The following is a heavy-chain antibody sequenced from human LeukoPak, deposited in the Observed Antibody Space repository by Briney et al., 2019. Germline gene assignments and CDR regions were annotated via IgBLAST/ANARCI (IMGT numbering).Heavy chain of an antibody. V-gene: IGHV3-48*01. Sequence: GGSLRPSCAASGFPLSSYSINWVRQAPGKGLEWVSYISSSGSAIYYVDSVKGRFTVSRDNAKNSLFLQMNSPRAEDTAVYYCVRVKGSYFDYWGQGALVTVSS. D-gene: IGHD2-15*01. CDR2: ISSSGSAI. CDR3: VRVKGSYFDY. CDR1: GFPLSSYS. J-gene: IGHJ4*02.